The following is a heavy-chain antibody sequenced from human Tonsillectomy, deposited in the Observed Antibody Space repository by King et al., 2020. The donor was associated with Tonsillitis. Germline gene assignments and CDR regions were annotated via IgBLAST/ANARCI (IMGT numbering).Heavy chain of an antibody. CDR2: IISGGST. V-gene: IGHV3-23*04. CDR3: ATLIGACLDY. CDR1: GFTFSNCD. Sequence: VQLVESGGNLVQPGGSLTLSCALSGFTFSNCDVNWVRQAPGKGREWVSGIISGGSTYYADPVKGRFTISRDNSKNTLYLQMNSLRAEDTAVYYCATLIGACLDYWGQGTLVTVSS. J-gene: IGHJ4*02. D-gene: IGHD6-6*01.